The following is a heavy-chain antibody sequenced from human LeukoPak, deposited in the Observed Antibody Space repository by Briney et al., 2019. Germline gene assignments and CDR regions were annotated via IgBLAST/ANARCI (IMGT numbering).Heavy chain of an antibody. CDR2: ISSSSSYI. CDR1: GFTFSSYS. D-gene: IGHD3-10*01. CDR3: ARALWGEYYYYYGMDV. V-gene: IGHV3-21*01. J-gene: IGHJ6*02. Sequence: GSLRLSCAASGFTFSSYSMNWVRQAPGKGLEWVSSISSSSSYIYYADSVKGRFTISRDNAKNSLYLQMNSLRAEDTAVYYCARALWGEYYYYYGMDVWGQGTTVTVSS.